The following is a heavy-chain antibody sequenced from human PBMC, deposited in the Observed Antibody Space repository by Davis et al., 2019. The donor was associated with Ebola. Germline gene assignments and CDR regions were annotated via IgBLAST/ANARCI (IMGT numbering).Heavy chain of an antibody. D-gene: IGHD6-19*01. V-gene: IGHV3-23*01. Sequence: GGSLRLSCAASGFTFSSYAMSWVRQAPGKGPEWLSVITGTGGTTYYADSLKGRFTTSRDNAKNSLYLQMNSLRAEDTAVYYCARILRSGWYYYFDYWGQGTLVTVSS. J-gene: IGHJ4*02. CDR1: GFTFSSYA. CDR2: ITGTGGTT. CDR3: ARILRSGWYYYFDY.